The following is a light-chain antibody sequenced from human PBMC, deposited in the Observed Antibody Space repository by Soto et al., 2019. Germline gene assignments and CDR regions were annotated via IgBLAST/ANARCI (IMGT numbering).Light chain of an antibody. V-gene: IGLV2-23*01. J-gene: IGLJ2*01. CDR2: EGS. CDR3: CSYAGTRTSIL. Sequence: QSVLTQPASVSGSPGQSITISCTGTSSNIGSYNLVSWYQQNPGKAPKLMIYEGSKRPSGVSNRFSGSKSGNTASLTISGLRAEDEADYYCCSYAGTRTSILFGGGTKVTVL. CDR1: SSNIGSYNL.